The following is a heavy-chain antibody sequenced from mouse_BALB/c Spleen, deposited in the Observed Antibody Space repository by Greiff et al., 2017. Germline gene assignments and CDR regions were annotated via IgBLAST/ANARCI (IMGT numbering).Heavy chain of an antibody. V-gene: IGHV1-9*01. D-gene: IGHD1-1*01. CDR1: GYTFSSYW. CDR3: ARRITTVVARAMDY. Sequence: VKLQESGAELMKPGASVKISCKATGYTFSSYWIEWVKQRPGHGLEWIGEILPGSGSTNYNEKFKGKATFTADTSSNTAYMQLSSLTSEDSAVYYCARRITTVVARAMDYWGQGTSVTVSS. J-gene: IGHJ4*01. CDR2: ILPGSGST.